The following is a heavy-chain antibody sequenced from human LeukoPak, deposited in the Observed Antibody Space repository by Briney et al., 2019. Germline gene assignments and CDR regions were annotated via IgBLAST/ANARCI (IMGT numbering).Heavy chain of an antibody. D-gene: IGHD1-26*01. CDR2: IIPIFGTA. Sequence: GASVKVSCKASGGTFSSYAISWVRQAPGQGLEWMGRIIPIFGTANYAQKFQGRVTITTDESTSTAYMELSSLRSDDTAVYYCARDPTGLVGPTDYWGQGTLVTVSS. CDR3: ARDPTGLVGPTDY. V-gene: IGHV1-69*05. CDR1: GGTFSSYA. J-gene: IGHJ4*02.